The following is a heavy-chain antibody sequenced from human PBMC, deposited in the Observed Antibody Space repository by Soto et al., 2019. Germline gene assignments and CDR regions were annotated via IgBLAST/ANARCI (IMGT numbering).Heavy chain of an antibody. CDR2: IIPILGIA. Sequence: QVQLVQSGAEVKKPGSSVKVSCKASGGTFSSYTISWVRQAPGQGLEWMGRIIPILGIANYAQKFQGRVKITADKSASTAYMELSSLRSEDTAVYYCAREYAVAGTFIDYWGQGTLVTVSS. CDR3: AREYAVAGTFIDY. CDR1: GGTFSSYT. J-gene: IGHJ4*02. D-gene: IGHD6-19*01. V-gene: IGHV1-69*08.